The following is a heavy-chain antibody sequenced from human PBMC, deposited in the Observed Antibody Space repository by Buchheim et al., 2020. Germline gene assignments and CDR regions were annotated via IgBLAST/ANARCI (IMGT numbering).Heavy chain of an antibody. D-gene: IGHD1-26*01. J-gene: IGHJ4*02. CDR3: ARTVSKWDYYFDY. CDR2: TFYSGST. CDR1: GGSISRGGYY. Sequence: QVQLQESGPGLVKPSQTLSLSCVVSGGSISRGGYYWSWIRQHPGKGLEWIGYTFYSGSTSYNPSLKSRVSISEDTSNNQFSLKLKSVTAADTAVYYCARTVSKWDYYFDYWGQG. V-gene: IGHV4-31*11.